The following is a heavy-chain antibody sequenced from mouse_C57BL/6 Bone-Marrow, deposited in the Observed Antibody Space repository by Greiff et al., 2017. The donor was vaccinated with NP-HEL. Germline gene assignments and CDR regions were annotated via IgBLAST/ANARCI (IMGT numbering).Heavy chain of an antibody. CDR3: ARQGGDGDFDY. CDR2: ISSGGSYP. D-gene: IGHD3-3*01. Sequence: EVKLMESGGDLVKPGGSLKLSCAASGFTFSSYGMSWVRQTPDKRLEWVATISSGGSYPYYPDSVKGRFTISRDNAKNTLYLQMSSLKSEDTAMYYCARQGGDGDFDYWGQGTTLTVSS. J-gene: IGHJ2*01. V-gene: IGHV5-6*01. CDR1: GFTFSSYG.